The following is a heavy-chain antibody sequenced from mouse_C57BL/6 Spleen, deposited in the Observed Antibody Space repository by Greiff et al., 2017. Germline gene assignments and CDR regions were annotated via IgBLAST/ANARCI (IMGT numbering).Heavy chain of an antibody. CDR2: IYWDDDK. CDR1: GFSLSTSGMG. V-gene: IGHV8-12*01. D-gene: IGHD1-1*01. J-gene: IGHJ4*01. Sequence: QVTLKVSGPGILQSSQTLSLTCSFSGFSLSTSGMGVSWIRQPSGKGLEWLAHIYWDDDKRYNPSLKSRLTISKDTSRNQVFLKITSVDTADTATYYCARSGYYGSSYGRNYAMDYWGQGTSVTVSS. CDR3: ARSGYYGSSYGRNYAMDY.